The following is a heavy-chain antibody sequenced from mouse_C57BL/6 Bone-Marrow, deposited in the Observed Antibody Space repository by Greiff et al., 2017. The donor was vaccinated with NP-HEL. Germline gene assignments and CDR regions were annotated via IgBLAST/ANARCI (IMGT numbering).Heavy chain of an antibody. CDR2: INPGSGGT. V-gene: IGHV1-54*01. J-gene: IGHJ3*01. CDR3: ARHSIGAFCAY. Sequence: QVQLTSPCSSLFIPFTSVNFSCNSSLYAFTNYLIEWVNQRPGQGLEWIGVINPGSGGTNYNEKFKGKATLTADKSSSTAYMQLSSLTSEDSAVYFCARHSIGAFCAYWGQGTLVTVSA. D-gene: IGHD3-1*01. CDR1: LYAFTNYL.